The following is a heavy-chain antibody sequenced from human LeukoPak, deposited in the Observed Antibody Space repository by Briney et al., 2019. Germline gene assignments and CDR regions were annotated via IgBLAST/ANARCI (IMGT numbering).Heavy chain of an antibody. J-gene: IGHJ4*02. CDR2: ISSSSSYI. CDR3: ARAPTVLVGYCSSSSCQADY. CDR1: GFTFSSYS. Sequence: SPGGSLRLSCAASGFTFSSYSMNWVRQAPGKGLEWVSSISSSSSYIYYADSVRGRFTISRDNAENSLYLQMHSLRVEDTAVYYCARAPTVLVGYCSSSSCQADYWGQGTLVTVSS. D-gene: IGHD2-2*01. V-gene: IGHV3-21*01.